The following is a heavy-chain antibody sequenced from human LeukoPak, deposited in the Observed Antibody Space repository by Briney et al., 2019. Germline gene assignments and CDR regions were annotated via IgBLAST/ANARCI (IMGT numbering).Heavy chain of an antibody. D-gene: IGHD4-17*01. CDR3: ARVMNDYGDYVFDY. CDR2: ISSSSGYI. V-gene: IGHV3-21*01. J-gene: IGHJ4*02. CDR1: GFTFSIYT. Sequence: GGSLRLSCAASGFTFSIYTMNWVRKAPGKWLDRVASISSSSGYIYYAASVKGRLTISRDNAKNSLYLQMNSLRTEATAVYYCARVMNDYGDYVFDYWGQGTLVTVSS.